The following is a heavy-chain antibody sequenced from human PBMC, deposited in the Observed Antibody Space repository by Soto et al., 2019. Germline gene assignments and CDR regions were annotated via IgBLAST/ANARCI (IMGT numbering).Heavy chain of an antibody. J-gene: IGHJ3*02. Sequence: GGSLRLSCAASGFTVSSNYMIWVRQAPGKGLEWVSVIYSGGSTYYADSVKGRFTISRDNSKNTLYLQMNSLRAEDTAVYYCARGISDYGDYVSAFDIWGQGTMVTVSS. V-gene: IGHV3-53*01. D-gene: IGHD4-17*01. CDR2: IYSGGST. CDR3: ARGISDYGDYVSAFDI. CDR1: GFTVSSNY.